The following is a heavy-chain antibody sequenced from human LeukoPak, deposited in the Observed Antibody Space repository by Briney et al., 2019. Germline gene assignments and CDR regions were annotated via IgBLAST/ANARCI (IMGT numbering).Heavy chain of an antibody. J-gene: IGHJ4*02. CDR1: GFTSSSYS. CDR2: ISSSSSYI. CDR3: APRYCTNGVCYPDY. Sequence: GGSLRLSCAASGFTSSSYSMNWVRQAPGKGLEWVSSISSSSSYIYYADSVKGRFTISRDNAKNSLYLQMNSLRAEDTAVYYCAPRYCTNGVCYPDYWGQGTLVTVSS. D-gene: IGHD2-8*01. V-gene: IGHV3-21*01.